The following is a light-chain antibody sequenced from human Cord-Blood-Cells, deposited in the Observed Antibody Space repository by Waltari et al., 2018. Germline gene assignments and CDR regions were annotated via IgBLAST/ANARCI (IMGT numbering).Light chain of an antibody. V-gene: IGKV1-39*01. CDR1: QSISSY. J-gene: IGKJ2*01. CDR3: QQSYSTPMYT. Sequence: DIQMTQSPSSLSASVGDRVTITCRASQSISSYLNWYQQKPGKAPKLLIYAASSLQSGVASRFSGSGSGTDFTLTISSLQPEDFATYYCQQSYSTPMYTVGQGTKLEIK. CDR2: AAS.